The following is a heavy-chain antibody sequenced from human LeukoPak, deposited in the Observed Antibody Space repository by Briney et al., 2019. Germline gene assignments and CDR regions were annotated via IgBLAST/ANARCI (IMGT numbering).Heavy chain of an antibody. D-gene: IGHD4-23*01. CDR3: ARGLDGNSIWYFDL. Sequence: GGSLRLSCEVSGFTFSNFWMSWVRQAPGKGLEWVANIKQDGNKKYYVDSVKGRFSISRDNGKNSLYLQMNRLRVEDTAVYYCARGLDGNSIWYFDLWGRGTLVTVSS. CDR2: IKQDGNKK. J-gene: IGHJ2*01. CDR1: GFTFSNFW. V-gene: IGHV3-7*01.